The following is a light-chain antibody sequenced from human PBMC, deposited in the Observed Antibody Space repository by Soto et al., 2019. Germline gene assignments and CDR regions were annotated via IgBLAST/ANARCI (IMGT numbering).Light chain of an antibody. CDR3: QQTFSTPCS. CDR1: QSIIRY. Sequence: DIQMTQSPSSLSASVGDSVTITCRASQSIIRYLNWYQQKPGKAPKLLIYGTSSMTSGVPSRFSGSGSGTDFTLTISTLQPEDFATYYCQQTFSTPCSFGQGTKLETK. J-gene: IGKJ2*04. CDR2: GTS. V-gene: IGKV1-39*01.